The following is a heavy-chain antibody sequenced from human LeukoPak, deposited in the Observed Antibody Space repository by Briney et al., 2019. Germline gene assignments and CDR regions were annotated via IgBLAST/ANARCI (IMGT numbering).Heavy chain of an antibody. CDR1: GGSISSSSYY. D-gene: IGHD3-22*01. CDR3: ARDALYYYDSSGYYYGEYFQH. V-gene: IGHV4-39*07. J-gene: IGHJ1*01. Sequence: SETLSLTCTVSGGSISSSSYYWGWIRQPPGKGLEWIGSIYYSGSTYYNPSLKSRVTISVDTSKNQFSLKLSSVTAADTAVYYCARDALYYYDSSGYYYGEYFQHWGQGTLVTVSS. CDR2: IYYSGST.